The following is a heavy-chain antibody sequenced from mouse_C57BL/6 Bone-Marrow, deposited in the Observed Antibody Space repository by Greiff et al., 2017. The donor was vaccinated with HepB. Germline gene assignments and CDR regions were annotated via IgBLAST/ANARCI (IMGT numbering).Heavy chain of an antibody. CDR2: IHPNSGST. D-gene: IGHD2-3*01. CDR1: GYTFTSYW. J-gene: IGHJ1*03. CDR3: ARLDGYFWYFDV. V-gene: IGHV1-64*01. Sequence: VQLQQPGAELVKPGASVKLSCKASGYTFTSYWMHWVKQRPGQGLEWIGMIHPNSGSTNYNEKFKSKATLTVDKSSSTAYMQLSSLTSEDSAVYYCARLDGYFWYFDVWGTGTTVTVSS.